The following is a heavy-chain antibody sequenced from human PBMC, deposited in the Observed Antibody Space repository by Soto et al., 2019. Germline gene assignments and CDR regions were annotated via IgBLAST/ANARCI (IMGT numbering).Heavy chain of an antibody. CDR3: AKSPSVQYTNNWYLTPSDP. Sequence: GGSLRLSCAASGFTFRSYGVHWVRQAPGKGLEWVAVISDDGSDKYYAGSVKGRFTISRDNSNNTLYLQMNSLRPEDTAVYFCAKSPSVQYTNNWYLTPSDPWGQGTLVTVSS. CDR2: ISDDGSDK. V-gene: IGHV3-30*18. CDR1: GFTFRSYG. D-gene: IGHD1-1*01. J-gene: IGHJ5*02.